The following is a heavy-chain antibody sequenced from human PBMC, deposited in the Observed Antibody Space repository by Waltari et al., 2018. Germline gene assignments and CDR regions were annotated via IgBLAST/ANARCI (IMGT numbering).Heavy chain of an antibody. D-gene: IGHD3-22*01. CDR1: GGSISSSRYY. CDR3: AIRFVATYYYDSSGFDY. J-gene: IGHJ4*02. V-gene: IGHV4-39*01. Sequence: QLQLQESGPGLVKPSETLSLTCTVSGGSISSSRYYWGWIRQPPGKGLEWNGSISYSGSTYYNPSLKSRVTISVATSKNQFSLKLRSVTAADTAVYYFAIRFVATYYYDSSGFDYWGQGTLVTVSS. CDR2: ISYSGST.